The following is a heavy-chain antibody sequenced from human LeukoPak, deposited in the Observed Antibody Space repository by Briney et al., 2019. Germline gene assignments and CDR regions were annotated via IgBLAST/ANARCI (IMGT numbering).Heavy chain of an antibody. V-gene: IGHV4-59*01. CDR1: GGSISSYY. Sequence: SETLSLTCTVSGGSISSYYWSWIRQPPGKGLEWIGCIYYSGSTNYNPSLKSRVTISVDTSKNQFSLKLSSVTAADTAVYYCASAVFGSSWYVEYFQHWGQGTLVTVSS. CDR2: IYYSGST. CDR3: ASAVFGSSWYVEYFQH. D-gene: IGHD6-13*01. J-gene: IGHJ1*01.